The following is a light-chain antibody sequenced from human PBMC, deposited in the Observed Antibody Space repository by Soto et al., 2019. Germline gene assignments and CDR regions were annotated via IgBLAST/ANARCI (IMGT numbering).Light chain of an antibody. CDR2: AAS. J-gene: IGKJ4*01. Sequence: DIQMTHSPSSLSPSVGDRVTITCRASQSIISYLNWYQQKPGKAPKLLIYAASNLQSGVPSRFSGSGSGTDFILTISSLQPEDFATYYCQQSYSTPLLTFGGGTKVEIK. V-gene: IGKV1-39*01. CDR1: QSIISY. CDR3: QQSYSTPLLT.